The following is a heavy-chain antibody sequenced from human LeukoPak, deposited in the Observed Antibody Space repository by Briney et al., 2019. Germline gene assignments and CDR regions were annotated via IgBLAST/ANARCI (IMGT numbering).Heavy chain of an antibody. CDR2: MNPNSGNT. Sequence: ASVKVSCKASGYTFTSYDINWVRQATGQGLEWMGWMNPNSGNTVYAQKFQGRVTMTRNTSISTAYMELSSLRSEDTAVYYCGRGDWGLFSGGSCYGGGNYFDYWGQGTLSPSPQ. D-gene: IGHD2-15*01. CDR3: GRGDWGLFSGGSCYGGGNYFDY. V-gene: IGHV1-8*01. J-gene: IGHJ4*02. CDR1: GYTFTSYD.